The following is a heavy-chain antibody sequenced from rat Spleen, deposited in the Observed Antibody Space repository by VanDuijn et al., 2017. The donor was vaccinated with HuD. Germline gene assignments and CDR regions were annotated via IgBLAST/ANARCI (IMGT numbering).Heavy chain of an antibody. D-gene: IGHD1-11*01. V-gene: IGHV5-31*01. CDR3: ARHALNYGLMGDWFAY. Sequence: EVQLVESGGGLVQPGRSLKLSCITSGFTFNYYWMTWIRQAPGKGLEWVASITYDGDTTYYRESVKGRFTISRDNAKLSLYLQMDSLRSEDTATYYCARHALNYGLMGDWFAYWGQGTLVTVSS. CDR1: GFTFNYYW. J-gene: IGHJ3*01. CDR2: ITYDGDTT.